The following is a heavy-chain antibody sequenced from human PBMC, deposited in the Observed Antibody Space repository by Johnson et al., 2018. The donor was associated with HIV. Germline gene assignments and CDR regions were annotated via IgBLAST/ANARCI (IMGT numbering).Heavy chain of an antibody. Sequence: QVQLVESGGGVVQPGRSLRLSCAASGFTFSSYAMHWVRQAPGKGLEWVAVISYDGSNKYYADSVKGRFTISRDNSKNTLYLQMNSLRAEDTAVYYCARGGQWGATDAFDVWGQGTMVTVSS. J-gene: IGHJ3*01. D-gene: IGHD6-19*01. CDR1: GFTFSSYA. V-gene: IGHV3-30*04. CDR3: ARGGQWGATDAFDV. CDR2: ISYDGSNK.